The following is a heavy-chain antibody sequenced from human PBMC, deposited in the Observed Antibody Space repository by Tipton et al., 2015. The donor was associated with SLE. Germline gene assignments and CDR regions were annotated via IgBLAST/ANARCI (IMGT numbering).Heavy chain of an antibody. V-gene: IGHV4-34*01. CDR2: INQSGST. J-gene: IGHJ4*02. CDR3: ARGFRSITCLDY. Sequence: TLSLTCAVYGGSFSGYYWSWIRQPPGKGLEWIGEINQSGSTNYNASLKSRVAISVDTSKNQFSLKLTSVTAADTAVYYCARGFRSITCLDYWGQGTLVTVSS. D-gene: IGHD2-2*01. CDR1: GGSFSGYY.